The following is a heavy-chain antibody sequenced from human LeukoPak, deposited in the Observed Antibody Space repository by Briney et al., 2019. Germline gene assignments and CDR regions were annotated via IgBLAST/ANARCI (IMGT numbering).Heavy chain of an antibody. V-gene: IGHV1-2*06. J-gene: IGHJ6*02. Sequence: ASVKVSCKASGYTFTGYYMHWVRQAPGQGLEWMGRINPNSGGTNYAQKFQGRVTMTRDTSISTAYMELSRLRSDDTAVYYCASPLSTSYCSGGSCYDFYYYYGMDVWGQGTTVTVSS. CDR2: INPNSGGT. CDR1: GYTFTGYY. CDR3: ASPLSTSYCSGGSCYDFYYYYGMDV. D-gene: IGHD2-15*01.